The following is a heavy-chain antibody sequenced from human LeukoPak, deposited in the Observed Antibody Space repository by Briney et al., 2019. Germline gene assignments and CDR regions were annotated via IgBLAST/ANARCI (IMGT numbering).Heavy chain of an antibody. CDR3: ARTQQLVLRSPLDP. V-gene: IGHV1-8*03. CDR1: GYTFTNYD. J-gene: IGHJ5*02. D-gene: IGHD6-13*01. CDR2: MNPYSANT. Sequence: ASVKVPCKASGYTFTNYDIHWVRQATGQGLEWMGWMNPYSANTGYAQNFQGRITITRNTPISTAYMELSSLRSEDTAVYYCARTQQLVLRSPLDPWGQGTLVTVSS.